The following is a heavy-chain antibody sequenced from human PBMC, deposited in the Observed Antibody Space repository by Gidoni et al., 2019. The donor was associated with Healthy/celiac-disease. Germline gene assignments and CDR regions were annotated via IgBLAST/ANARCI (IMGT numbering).Heavy chain of an antibody. Sequence: QVQLQESGPGLVKPSETLSLTCAVAGYPISSGYYWGWIRKPPGKGLEWIGSIYHSGSTYYHPSLKSRVIISVDTSKNQFSLKLSSVTAADTAVYYCARAEHIVVVPAAYIGYWGQGTLVTVSS. CDR2: IYHSGST. CDR3: ARAEHIVVVPAAYIGY. V-gene: IGHV4-38-2*01. CDR1: GYPISSGYY. J-gene: IGHJ4*02. D-gene: IGHD2-2*01.